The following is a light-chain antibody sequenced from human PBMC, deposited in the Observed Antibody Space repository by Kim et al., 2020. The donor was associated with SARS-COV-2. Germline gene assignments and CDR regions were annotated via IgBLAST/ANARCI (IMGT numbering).Light chain of an antibody. CDR1: SSDVGGYNY. CDR3: SSYTSSSTWV. V-gene: IGLV2-14*01. CDR2: DVS. J-gene: IGLJ3*02. Sequence: QSALTQPASVSGSPGQSITISCTGTSSDVGGYNYVSWYQQHPGKAPKLMIYDVSKRPSGVCNRFSGSKSGNTASLTISGLQAEDEADYYCSSYTSSSTWVFGGGTQLTVL.